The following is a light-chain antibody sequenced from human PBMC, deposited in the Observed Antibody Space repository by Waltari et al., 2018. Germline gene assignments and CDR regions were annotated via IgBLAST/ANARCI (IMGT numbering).Light chain of an antibody. V-gene: IGKV1-39*01. CDR2: AAS. CDR3: QQSCSIPYT. CDR1: QRISSY. Sequence: DIQMTQSPSSLSASVGDRVTITCRASQRISSYLNWYHQKPGKAPKLLISAASSLQGGVPSRFSGTGSGTDFSLTISSLQPEDFATYYCQQSCSIPYTFGQGTKLEIK. J-gene: IGKJ2*01.